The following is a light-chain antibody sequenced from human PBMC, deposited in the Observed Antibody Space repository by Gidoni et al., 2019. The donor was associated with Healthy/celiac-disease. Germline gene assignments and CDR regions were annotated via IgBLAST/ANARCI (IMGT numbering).Light chain of an antibody. CDR1: QGISSA. CDR2: DAS. V-gene: IGKV1D-13*01. J-gene: IGKJ5*01. CDR3: QQFNNYPIT. Sequence: AIQLTQSPSSLSASVGDRVTITCRASQGISSALAWYQQKPGKAPKLLIYDASSLESGVPSRFSGSGAGTDFTLTISSLQPEDFATYYCQQFNNYPITCGQGTRLEIK.